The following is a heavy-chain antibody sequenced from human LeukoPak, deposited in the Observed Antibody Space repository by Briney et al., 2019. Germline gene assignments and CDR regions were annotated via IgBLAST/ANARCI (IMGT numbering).Heavy chain of an antibody. CDR3: AREPLAAAGSWDAFDI. V-gene: IGHV4-34*01. CDR1: GGSFSGYY. J-gene: IGHJ3*02. D-gene: IGHD6-13*01. CDR2: IKHSGST. Sequence: SETLSLTCAVYGGSFSGYYWSWIRQPPGKGLEWIGEIKHSGSTNYNPSLKSRVTISVDTSKKQFSLKLSSVTAADTAVYYCAREPLAAAGSWDAFDIWGQGTMVTVSS.